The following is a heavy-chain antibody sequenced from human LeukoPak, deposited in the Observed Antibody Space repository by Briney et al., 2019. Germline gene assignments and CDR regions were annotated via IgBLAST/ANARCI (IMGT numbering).Heavy chain of an antibody. V-gene: IGHV3-23*01. Sequence: PGGSLRLPCAASGFTFSNYAMSWVRQAPGKGLEWVSAISGTGSGTYYADSVKGRFTISRDNSKNTLYLQMNSLRDEDTALYHCAKESDYYDSSGHPGFDPWGQGTLVTVSS. CDR1: GFTFSNYA. J-gene: IGHJ5*02. D-gene: IGHD3-22*01. CDR2: ISGTGSGT. CDR3: AKESDYYDSSGHPGFDP.